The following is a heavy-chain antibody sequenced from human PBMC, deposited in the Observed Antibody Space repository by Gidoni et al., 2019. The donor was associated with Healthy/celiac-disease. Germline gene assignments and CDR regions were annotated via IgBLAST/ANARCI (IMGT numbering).Heavy chain of an antibody. Sequence: EVQLVAPGGGLVQPGRSLRLSWAASGFTFDDYDMHWVGQAPGKGLEWVSGISWNSGSIGYADSVKGRFTISRDNAKNSLYLQMNRLGAEDTALYYCAKTISSGWGPGAFDIWGQGTMVTVSS. J-gene: IGHJ3*02. V-gene: IGHV3-9*01. CDR1: GFTFDDYD. CDR3: AKTISSGWGPGAFDI. CDR2: ISWNSGSI. D-gene: IGHD6-19*01.